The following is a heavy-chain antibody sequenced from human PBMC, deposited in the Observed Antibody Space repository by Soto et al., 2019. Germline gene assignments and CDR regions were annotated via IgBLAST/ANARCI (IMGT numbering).Heavy chain of an antibody. D-gene: IGHD5-12*01. CDR1: GGSISGHS. J-gene: IGHJ4*02. V-gene: IGHV4-4*07. Sequence: QVNLQESGPGLVKPSETLSVTCTVSGGSISGHSWIWIRQPAGKGLEWIGHIYPSGSTSYNQSLRSRVTMSLDASSNQIFLNLTSVTAADTAVFYCVRGRSYSVYDFWGPGTLVTVAS. CDR3: VRGRSYSVYDF. CDR2: IYPSGST.